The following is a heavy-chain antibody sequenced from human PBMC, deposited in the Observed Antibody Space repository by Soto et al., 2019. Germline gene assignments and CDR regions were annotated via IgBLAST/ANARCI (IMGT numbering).Heavy chain of an antibody. CDR2: IIPIFGTA. V-gene: IGHV1-69*13. Sequence: GASVKVSCKASGGTFSSYAISWVRQAPGQGLEWMGGIIPIFGTANYAQKFQGRVTITADESTSTAYMELSSLRSEDTAVYYCARVNTDRLGYYYYGMDVWGQGTTVTVSS. J-gene: IGHJ6*02. CDR3: ARVNTDRLGYYYYGMDV. CDR1: GGTFSSYA. D-gene: IGHD7-27*01.